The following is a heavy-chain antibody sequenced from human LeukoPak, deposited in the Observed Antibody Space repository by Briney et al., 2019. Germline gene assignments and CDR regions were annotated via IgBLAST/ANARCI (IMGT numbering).Heavy chain of an antibody. Sequence: ASVKVSCKASGYTFTSYDIHWVRQATGQGLEWMGWMNPNSGNTGYAQKFQGRVTMTRNTSISTAYMELSSLRSEDTAVYYCARGFRGNYYYYMDVWGKGTTVTVSS. CDR3: ARGFRGNYYYYMDV. V-gene: IGHV1-8*01. CDR2: MNPNSGNT. J-gene: IGHJ6*03. CDR1: GYTFTSYD. D-gene: IGHD3-10*01.